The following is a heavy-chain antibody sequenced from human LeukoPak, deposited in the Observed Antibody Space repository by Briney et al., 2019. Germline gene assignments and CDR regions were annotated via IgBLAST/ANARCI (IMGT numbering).Heavy chain of an antibody. CDR1: GGSVSSGSYY. CDR3: ARDGRFPPEVLPRYFDY. V-gene: IGHV4-39*07. D-gene: IGHD1-26*01. CDR2: IYYSGST. J-gene: IGHJ4*02. Sequence: SETLSLTCTVSGGSVSSGSYYWGWIRQPPGKGLEWIGNIYYSGSTYYNPSLKSRVTISVETSKNQFSLKLSSVTAADTAVDYCARDGRFPPEVLPRYFDYWGQGTLVTVSS.